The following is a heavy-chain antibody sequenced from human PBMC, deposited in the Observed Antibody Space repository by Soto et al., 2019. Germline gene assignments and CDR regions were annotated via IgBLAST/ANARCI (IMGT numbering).Heavy chain of an antibody. CDR2: IYPGDSDT. V-gene: IGHV5-51*01. J-gene: IGHJ4*02. D-gene: IGHD3-3*01. CDR3: ARHGDDFWSGTGLPNQHFDY. Sequence: PGESLKISCKGSGYSFTSYWIGWVRQMPGKGLEWMGIIYPGDSDTRYSPSFQGQVTISADKSISTAYLQWSSLKASDTAMYYCARHGDDFWSGTGLPNQHFDYWGQGTLVTVSS. CDR1: GYSFTSYW.